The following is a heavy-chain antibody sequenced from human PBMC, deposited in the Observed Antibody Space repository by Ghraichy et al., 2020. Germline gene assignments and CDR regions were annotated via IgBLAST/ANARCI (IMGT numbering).Heavy chain of an antibody. CDR2: IDNDGDT. J-gene: IGHJ4*02. CDR1: GFSGSNSY. Sequence: GGSLRLSCAASGFSGSNSYMSWVRQAPGKGLEWVSLIDNDGDTYYADSVKGRFTISRDRSKNTLYLQMNSLRVEDTALYYCARDCCTGARADSWGQGTLVTVSS. D-gene: IGHD2-8*02. CDR3: ARDCCTGARADS. V-gene: IGHV3-53*01.